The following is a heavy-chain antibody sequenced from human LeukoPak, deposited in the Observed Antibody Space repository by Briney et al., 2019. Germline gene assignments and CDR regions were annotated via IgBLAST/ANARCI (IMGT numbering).Heavy chain of an antibody. CDR1: GYALSESS. V-gene: IGHV1-24*01. D-gene: IGHD5-24*01. CDR2: FDPEYVET. J-gene: IGHJ2*01. Sequence: ASVKVSCKVSGYALSESSIHWVRQTPGEGLEWMGGFDPEYVETNYAQKFRGRVTMTEDTSTDTAYMELINLRSDDTAVYYCVSDRSDGGYAESNGYPTFDPWGRGTLVTVSS. CDR3: VSDRSDGGYAESNGYPTFDP.